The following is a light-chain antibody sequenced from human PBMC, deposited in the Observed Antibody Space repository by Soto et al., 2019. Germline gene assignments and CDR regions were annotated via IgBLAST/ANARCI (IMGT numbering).Light chain of an antibody. CDR1: SSNIGAGYD. CDR3: QSYDSSLTGGI. V-gene: IGLV1-40*01. CDR2: SNN. Sequence: QSVLTQPPSVSWAPGQSVTISCTGSSSNIGAGYDVHWYQQLPGTDPKLLIYSNNNRPSGVPDRFSGSKSGTSASLAITGLQAEDEADYYCQSYDSSLTGGIFGGGTKVTVL. J-gene: IGLJ2*01.